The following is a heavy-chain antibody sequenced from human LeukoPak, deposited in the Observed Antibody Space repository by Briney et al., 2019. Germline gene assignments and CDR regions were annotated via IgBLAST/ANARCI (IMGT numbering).Heavy chain of an antibody. V-gene: IGHV3-30-3*01. D-gene: IGHD3-3*01. Sequence: GRSLRLSCAASGFTFGRYAMHWVRQAPGKGLEWVAVISFDGNTQYYADSVKGRFTISRDNAKNSLYLQMNSLRAEDTAVYYCARWDYDFWSGYYSGDAFDIWGQGTMVTVSS. J-gene: IGHJ3*02. CDR2: ISFDGNTQ. CDR1: GFTFGRYA. CDR3: ARWDYDFWSGYYSGDAFDI.